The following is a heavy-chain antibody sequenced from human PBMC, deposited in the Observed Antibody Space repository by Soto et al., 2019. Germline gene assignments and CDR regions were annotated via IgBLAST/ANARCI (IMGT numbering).Heavy chain of an antibody. CDR3: ARDPRELHMGQEDDY. V-gene: IGHV4-39*01. CDR1: GGSISSSSYY. CDR2: IYYSGST. Sequence: QLQLQESGPGLVKPSETLSLTCTVSGGSISSSSYYWGWIRQPPGKGLEWIGSIYYSGSTYYNPSLKSRVTISVDTSTNLFSRKLSSVTAADTAVYYCARDPRELHMGQEDDYWGQGTLVTVSS. J-gene: IGHJ4*02. D-gene: IGHD1-26*01.